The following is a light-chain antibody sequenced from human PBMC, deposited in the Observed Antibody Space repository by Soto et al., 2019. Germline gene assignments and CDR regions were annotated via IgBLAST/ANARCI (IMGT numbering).Light chain of an antibody. J-gene: IGKJ4*01. CDR1: QSVSSD. CDR2: GAS. Sequence: ESVLTPSPAPLSVSPGERATLSCRASQSVSSDLAWYQQKPGQAPRLLIYGASNRATGIPDRFSGSGSGTDFTLTISRLEPEDFAVYYCQQYDNSPHTFGGGTKVDIK. CDR3: QQYDNSPHT. V-gene: IGKV3-20*01.